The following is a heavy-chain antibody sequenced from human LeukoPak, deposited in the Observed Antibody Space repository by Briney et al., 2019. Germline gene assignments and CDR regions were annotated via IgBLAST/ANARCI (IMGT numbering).Heavy chain of an antibody. CDR3: ARVGDSGSSFDY. Sequence: PSETLSLTCAVSGGSISSSNWWCCVRQPPGKRMEWIGEIYHSGSTNYNPSLKSRVTISVDTSRNLFSLRLTYLTAADTAVYYCARVGDSGSSFDYWGQGIQVTVSS. J-gene: IGHJ4*02. D-gene: IGHD3-10*01. CDR2: IYHSGST. V-gene: IGHV4-4*02. CDR1: GGSISSSNW.